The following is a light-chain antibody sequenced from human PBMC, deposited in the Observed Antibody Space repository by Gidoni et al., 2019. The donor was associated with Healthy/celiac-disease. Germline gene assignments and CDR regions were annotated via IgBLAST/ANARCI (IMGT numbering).Light chain of an antibody. J-gene: IGKJ1*01. CDR2: AAS. CDR1: QGISNY. Sequence: DIQMTQAPSPLAASVGDRVTITCRASQGISNYLAWYQQKPGKVPKLLIYAASTLQSGVPTRFSGNGSGTDFTPTIGSLQTEDVATYYCQRYDSAPRTFGQXTKVEIK. V-gene: IGKV1-27*01. CDR3: QRYDSAPRT.